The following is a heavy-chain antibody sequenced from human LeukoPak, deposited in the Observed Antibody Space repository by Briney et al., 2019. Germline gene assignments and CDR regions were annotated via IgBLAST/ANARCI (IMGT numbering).Heavy chain of an antibody. D-gene: IGHD2-15*01. CDR1: GFTLSSYA. J-gene: IGHJ4*02. CDR2: INVSGNT. CDR3: AKAPVTTCSGAYCYPFDY. V-gene: IGHV3-23*01. Sequence: GGSLRLSCAASGFTLSSYAMCWVRQGPGKGQEWVSAINVSGNTYYADSVKGRFTISRDSSKNTLYLQMNSLRAGDAAVYYCAKAPVTTCSGAYCYPFDYWSQGTLVTVSS.